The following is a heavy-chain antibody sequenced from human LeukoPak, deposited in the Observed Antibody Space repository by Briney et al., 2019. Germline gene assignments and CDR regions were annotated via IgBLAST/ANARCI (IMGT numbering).Heavy chain of an antibody. V-gene: IGHV4-61*02. J-gene: IGHJ4*02. CDR3: ASLGSSGWWGFDY. CDR1: GGSISSGSYY. D-gene: IGHD6-19*01. Sequence: PSETLSLTCTVSGGSISSGSYYWSWIRQPAGKGLEWIGRIYTSGSTNYNPSLKSRVTISVDTSKNQFSLRLSSVTAADTAVYYCASLGSSGWWGFDYWGQGTLVTVSS. CDR2: IYTSGST.